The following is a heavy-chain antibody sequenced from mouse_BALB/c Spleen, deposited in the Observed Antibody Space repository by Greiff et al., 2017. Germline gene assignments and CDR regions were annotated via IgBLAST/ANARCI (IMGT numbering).Heavy chain of an antibody. CDR1: GFNIKDYY. Sequence: EVQLVESGAELVRSGASVKLSCTASGFNIKDYYMHWVKQRPEQGLEWIGWIDPENGDTEYAPKFQGKATMTADTSSNTAYLQLSSLTSEDTAVYYCNKDERGFAYWGQGTLVTVSA. V-gene: IGHV14-4*02. J-gene: IGHJ3*01. CDR2: IDPENGDT. CDR3: NKDERGFAY.